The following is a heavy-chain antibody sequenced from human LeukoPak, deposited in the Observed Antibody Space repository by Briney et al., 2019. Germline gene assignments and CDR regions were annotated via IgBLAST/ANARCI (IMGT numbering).Heavy chain of an antibody. CDR1: GGSISSYY. CDR2: IYCSGST. CDR3: ARWGREGNWFDP. J-gene: IGHJ5*02. D-gene: IGHD5-24*01. V-gene: IGHV4-59*01. Sequence: SETLSLTCTVSGGSISSYYWSWIRQPPGKGLEWIGYIYCSGSTNYNPSLKSRVTISVDTSKNQFSLKLSSVTAADTAVYYCARWGREGNWFDPWGQGTLVTVSS.